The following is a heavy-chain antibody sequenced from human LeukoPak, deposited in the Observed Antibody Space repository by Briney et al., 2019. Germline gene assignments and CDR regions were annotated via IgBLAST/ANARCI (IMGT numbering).Heavy chain of an antibody. Sequence: GGSLRLSCTASGFTFSTYSVNWVRQAPGKGLEWVSSISSSSSYIYYADSVKGRFTISRDNAKNSLYLQMNSLRAEDTAVYYCARDIGDIVVVPAAIPTDWFDPWGQGTLVTVSS. CDR3: ARDIGDIVVVPAAIPTDWFDP. V-gene: IGHV3-21*01. J-gene: IGHJ5*02. D-gene: IGHD2-2*02. CDR1: GFTFSTYS. CDR2: ISSSSSYI.